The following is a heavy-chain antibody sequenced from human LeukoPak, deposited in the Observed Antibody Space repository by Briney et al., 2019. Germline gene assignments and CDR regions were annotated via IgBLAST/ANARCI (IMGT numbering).Heavy chain of an antibody. CDR3: AGEGNRIAAPDNNWFDP. CDR1: GGIFRRHV. D-gene: IGHD6-13*01. V-gene: IGHV1-69*05. CDR2: LTPIFGTT. Sequence: VASVKVSCKASGGIFRRHVVSWVRQAPGQGLEWMGGLTPIFGTTSYAPNFQGRVTFTTDESMNTVYMELTNLQFGDTAVYYCAGEGNRIAAPDNNWFDPWGQGTLVTVS. J-gene: IGHJ5*02.